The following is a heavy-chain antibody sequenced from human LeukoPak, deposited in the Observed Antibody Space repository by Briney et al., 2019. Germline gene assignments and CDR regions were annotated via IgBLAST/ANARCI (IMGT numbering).Heavy chain of an antibody. V-gene: IGHV4-31*03. Sequence: SETLSLTCTVSGGSISSGGYYWSWIRQHPGKGLEWIGYIYYSGSTYYNPSLKSRVTISVDTSKNQFSLKLSSVTAADTAVYYCAKGVDYDFWSGYYRVDYWGQGTLVTVSS. CDR1: GGSISSGGYY. CDR2: IYYSGST. J-gene: IGHJ4*02. D-gene: IGHD3-3*01. CDR3: AKGVDYDFWSGYYRVDY.